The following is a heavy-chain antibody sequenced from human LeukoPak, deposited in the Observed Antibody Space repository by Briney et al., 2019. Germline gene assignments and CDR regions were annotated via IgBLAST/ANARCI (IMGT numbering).Heavy chain of an antibody. J-gene: IGHJ4*02. D-gene: IGHD2-21*02. CDR1: GFTFSTYE. CDR2: ISSSGSMI. CDR3: ARETLDCGGDRYDY. V-gene: IGHV3-48*03. Sequence: PGGSLRLSCATSGFTFSTYEFNWVRQAPGKGLEWVSYISSSGSMIYYADSVRGRFTTSRDDAKNSLYLQMNSLRAEDTAVYYCARETLDCGGDRYDYWGQGTLVTVSS.